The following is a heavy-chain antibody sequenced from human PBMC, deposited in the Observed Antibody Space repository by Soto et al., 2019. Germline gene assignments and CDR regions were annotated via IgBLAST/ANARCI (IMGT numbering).Heavy chain of an antibody. Sequence: SETLSLTCTVSGVSISSGAYYWGWIRQPPGKGLEWIGYIYYSGTTYYNPSLRSRLTISLDKSTNHFSLSLRSVTAADTAVYYCARATYDSSGYFDYWGQGGLVTVPS. V-gene: IGHV4-31*03. CDR3: ARATYDSSGYFDY. D-gene: IGHD3-22*01. CDR1: GVSISSGAYY. CDR2: IYYSGTT. J-gene: IGHJ4*02.